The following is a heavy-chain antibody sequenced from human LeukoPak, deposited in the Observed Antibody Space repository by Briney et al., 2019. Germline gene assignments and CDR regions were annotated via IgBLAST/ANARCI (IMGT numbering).Heavy chain of an antibody. CDR1: GFTFSSYS. J-gene: IGHJ4*02. V-gene: IGHV3-21*01. Sequence: GGSLRLSCAASGFTFSSYSMNWVRQAPGKGLEWVSSISSSSSYIYYADSVKGRFTISRDNAKNSLYLQMNSLRAGDTAVYYCARAPQGSYPTDYWGQGTLVTVSS. CDR3: ARAPQGSYPTDY. CDR2: ISSSSSYI. D-gene: IGHD1-26*01.